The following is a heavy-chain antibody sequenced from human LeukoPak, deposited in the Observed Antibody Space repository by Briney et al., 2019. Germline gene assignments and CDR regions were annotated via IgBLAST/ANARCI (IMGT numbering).Heavy chain of an antibody. J-gene: IGHJ4*02. CDR2: IFQGGGEI. CDR3: AKEGPMVRDRPDY. D-gene: IGHD3-10*01. CDR1: GFTFSDFA. V-gene: IGHV3-23*01. Sequence: GGSLRLSCAASGFTFSDFAMIWVRQPPGKGLEWVSSIFQGGGEIHYADSVKGRFSISRDNSKNTMYLQMNRLRAEETAVYYCAKEGPMVRDRPDYWGQGTLVTVSS.